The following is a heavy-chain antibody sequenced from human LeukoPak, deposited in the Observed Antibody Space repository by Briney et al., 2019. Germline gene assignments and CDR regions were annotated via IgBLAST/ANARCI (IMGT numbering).Heavy chain of an antibody. D-gene: IGHD3-10*01. J-gene: IGHJ5*02. CDR3: ARAYITMVRGVKNWFGP. V-gene: IGHV1-2*02. CDR1: GYTFTGYY. Sequence: ASVKVSCMASGYTFTGYYMHWVRQAPGQGLEWMGWINPNSGGTNYAQKFQGRVTMTRDTSISTAYMELSRLRSDDTAVYYCARAYITMVRGVKNWFGPWGQGTLVTVSS. CDR2: INPNSGGT.